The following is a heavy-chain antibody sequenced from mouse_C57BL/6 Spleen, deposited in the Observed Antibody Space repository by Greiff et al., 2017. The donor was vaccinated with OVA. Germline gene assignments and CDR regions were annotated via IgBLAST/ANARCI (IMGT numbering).Heavy chain of an antibody. D-gene: IGHD1-1*01. CDR2: IYPGSGCT. CDR3: ASRWDYYCPMAY. V-gene: IGHV1-55*01. CDR1: GYTFTSYW. Sequence: QVQLQQPGAELVKPGASVKMSCKASGYTFTSYWITWVKQRPGQGLEWIGDIYPGSGCTNYNEKFKSKATLTVDTSSSTAYMQLSSLTSEDSAVYYCASRWDYYCPMAYWGQGTLVTVSA. J-gene: IGHJ3*01.